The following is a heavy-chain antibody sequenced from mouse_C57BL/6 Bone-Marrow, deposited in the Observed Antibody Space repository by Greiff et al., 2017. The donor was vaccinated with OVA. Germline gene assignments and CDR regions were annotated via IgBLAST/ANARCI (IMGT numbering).Heavy chain of an antibody. Sequence: EVQLQQSGPELVKPGASVKISCKASGYTFTDYYMNWVKQSHGKSLEWIGDINPNNGGTSYNQKFKGKATLTVDKSSSTAYMELRSLTSEDSAVYYCVFITTVVSWGQGTLVTVSA. CDR2: INPNNGGT. J-gene: IGHJ3*01. CDR3: VFITTVVS. D-gene: IGHD1-1*01. V-gene: IGHV1-26*01. CDR1: GYTFTDYY.